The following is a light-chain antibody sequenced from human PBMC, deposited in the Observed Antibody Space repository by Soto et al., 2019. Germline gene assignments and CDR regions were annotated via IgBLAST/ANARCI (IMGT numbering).Light chain of an antibody. CDR3: SSTHV. CDR2: DVS. J-gene: IGLJ1*01. CDR1: SSDVGAYNF. V-gene: IGLV2-14*03. Sequence: SALTQPASVSGSPGQSITISCTGTSSDVGAYNFVSWYQQHPGKVPKLMIFDVSSRPSGVSDRFSGSKSGNTASLTISGLQAEDEGDYTSSSTHVFGSGTKLTVL.